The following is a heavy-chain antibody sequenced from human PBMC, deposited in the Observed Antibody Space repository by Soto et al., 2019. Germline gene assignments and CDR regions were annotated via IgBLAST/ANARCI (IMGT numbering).Heavy chain of an antibody. CDR1: GYSISSGYY. CDR3: ARVRDRSPLVRWFDP. D-gene: IGHD6-13*01. Sequence: SETLSLTCAVSGYSISSGYYWGWIRQPPGKGLEWSGSIYHSGSTYYNPSLKSRVTISVDTSKNQFSLKLSSVTAADTAVYYCARVRDRSPLVRWFDPWGQGTPDTVSS. V-gene: IGHV4-38-2*01. CDR2: IYHSGST. J-gene: IGHJ5*02.